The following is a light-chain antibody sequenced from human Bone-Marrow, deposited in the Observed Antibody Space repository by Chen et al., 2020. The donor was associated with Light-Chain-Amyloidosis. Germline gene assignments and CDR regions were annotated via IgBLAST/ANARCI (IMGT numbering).Light chain of an antibody. Sequence: SYVLTQPSSVSVAPGQTATIACWGNNIGSTSVHWYQQTPGHAPLLVVYDDSDRPSGIPERLSGSNSGNTATLTISRVEAGDEADYYCQVWDRSSDRPVFGGGTKLTVL. V-gene: IGLV3-21*02. CDR1: NIGSTS. CDR2: DDS. J-gene: IGLJ3*02. CDR3: QVWDRSSDRPV.